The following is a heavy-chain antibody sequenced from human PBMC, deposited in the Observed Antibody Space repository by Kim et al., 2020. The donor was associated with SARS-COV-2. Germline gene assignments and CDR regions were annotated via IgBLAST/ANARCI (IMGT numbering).Heavy chain of an antibody. CDR3: ARSSLGTFDY. J-gene: IGHJ4*02. V-gene: IGHV6-1*01. CDR2: YN. D-gene: IGHD1-1*01. Sequence: YNDYAVSVKSRITINPDTSKNQFSLQLNSVTPEDTAVYYCARSSLGTFDYWGQGTLVTFSS.